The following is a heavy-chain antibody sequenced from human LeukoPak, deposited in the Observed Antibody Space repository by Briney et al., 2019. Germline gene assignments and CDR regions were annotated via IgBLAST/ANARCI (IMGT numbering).Heavy chain of an antibody. D-gene: IGHD1-7*01. CDR2: IYSGGSA. Sequence: GGSLRLSCAASGFTVSSNYMSWVRQAPGKGLEWVSVIYSGGSAYYADSVRGRFTISRDNAKNTLYLQMNSLRAEDTAVYYCATAGNYRFDYWGQGTLVTVSS. CDR3: ATAGNYRFDY. J-gene: IGHJ4*02. V-gene: IGHV3-53*01. CDR1: GFTVSSNY.